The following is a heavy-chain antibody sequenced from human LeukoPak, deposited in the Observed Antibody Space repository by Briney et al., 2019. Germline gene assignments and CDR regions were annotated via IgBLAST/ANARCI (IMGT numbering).Heavy chain of an antibody. J-gene: IGHJ4*02. CDR2: IYYSGST. CDR3: SSQYVSSGYLAGVFDY. CDR1: GGSIRSSRYY. V-gene: IGHV4-39*01. Sequence: SETLPLPCPVSGGSIRSSRYYWGWLRQPPGKRVKWIGIIYYSGSTYYNPSPKIRGRVSVDTYKYQFSLKLRSVTAADTAVYDCSSQYVSSGYLAGVFDYWGQGTLVTVSS. D-gene: IGHD3-22*01.